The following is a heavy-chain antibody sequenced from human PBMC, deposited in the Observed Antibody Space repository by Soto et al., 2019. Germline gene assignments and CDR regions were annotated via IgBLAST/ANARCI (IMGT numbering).Heavy chain of an antibody. J-gene: IGHJ6*02. Sequence: GESLKISCKGSGYSFTSSWIGWVRQMPGKGLEWMGIIYHGDSDTRYSPSFQGQVTISADKSISTAYLPWSSLKASDTAMYYCARFPRTCSGGSCDYYYYYYGMDIWGQGTTVTVSS. D-gene: IGHD2-15*01. CDR3: ARFPRTCSGGSCDYYYYYYGMDI. CDR1: GYSFTSSW. V-gene: IGHV5-51*01. CDR2: IYHGDSDT.